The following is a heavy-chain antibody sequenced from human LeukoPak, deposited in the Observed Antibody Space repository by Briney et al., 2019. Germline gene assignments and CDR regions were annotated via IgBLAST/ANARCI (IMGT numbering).Heavy chain of an antibody. Sequence: GGSLRLSCAASGFTFSSYWMTWVRQAPGKGLEWEANVKQDGSAKYYVDSVKGRFTISRDNAKNSLYLQMNSLRAEDTAVYYCAVPPLSGTGSSRPLAGVDVWGQGTTVTVSS. CDR2: VKQDGSAK. CDR1: GFTFSSYW. CDR3: AVPPLSGTGSSRPLAGVDV. J-gene: IGHJ6*02. D-gene: IGHD3-10*01. V-gene: IGHV3-7*01.